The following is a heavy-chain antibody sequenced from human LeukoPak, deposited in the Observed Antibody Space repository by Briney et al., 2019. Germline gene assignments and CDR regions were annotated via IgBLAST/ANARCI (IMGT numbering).Heavy chain of an antibody. J-gene: IGHJ4*02. CDR2: IYHGGST. V-gene: IGHV4-4*02. Sequence: SETLSLTCAVSGGSISRSNWWSWVRQPPGKGLEGIVEIYHGGSTNYNPSLKSRVAMSVDRSRNQFSLQLSSVTAADTAVYYCAKGEDHGSGTVHFASWGQGTLVTVSS. CDR3: AKGEDHGSGTVHFAS. CDR1: GGSISRSNW. D-gene: IGHD3-10*01.